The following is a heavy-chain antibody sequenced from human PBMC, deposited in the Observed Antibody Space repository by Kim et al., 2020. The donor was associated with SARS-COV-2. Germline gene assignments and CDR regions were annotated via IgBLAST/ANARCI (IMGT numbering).Heavy chain of an antibody. CDR2: ISYDGSNK. J-gene: IGHJ4*01. D-gene: IGHD3-22*01. CDR3: AKADSSGYRKQIFDY. V-gene: IGHV3-30*18. CDR1: GFTFSSYG. Sequence: GGSLRLSCAASGFTFSSYGMHWVRQAPGKGLEWVAVISYDGSNKYYADSVKGRFTISRDNSKNTLYLQMNSLRAEDTAVYYCAKADSSGYRKQIFDYWG.